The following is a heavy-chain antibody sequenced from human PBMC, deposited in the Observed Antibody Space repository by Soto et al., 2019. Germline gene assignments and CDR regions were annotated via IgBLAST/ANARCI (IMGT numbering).Heavy chain of an antibody. J-gene: IGHJ3*02. CDR3: ARDTSSWYGSFDI. D-gene: IGHD6-13*01. Sequence: ASVKVSCKASGYTFTSYYIHWVRQAPGQGLEWIGIINPSGGSTSYAQKLQGRVTMTTDTSTSTAYMELRSLRSDDTAVYFCARDTSSWYGSFDIWGQGTMVTV. CDR1: GYTFTSYY. CDR2: INPSGGST. V-gene: IGHV1-46*01.